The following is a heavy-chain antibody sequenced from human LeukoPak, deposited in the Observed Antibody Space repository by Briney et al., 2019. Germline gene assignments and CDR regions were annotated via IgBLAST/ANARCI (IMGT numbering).Heavy chain of an antibody. CDR2: IWYDGSNK. V-gene: IGHV3-33*01. J-gene: IGHJ4*02. CDR3: ARDGARYDSSGYSPAY. D-gene: IGHD3-22*01. Sequence: GGSLRLSCAASGFTFSSYGMHWVRQAPGKGLEWVAVIWYDGSNKYYADSVKGRFTISRDNSKNTLYLQMNSLRAEDTAVYYCARDGARYDSSGYSPAYWGQGTLVTVSP. CDR1: GFTFSSYG.